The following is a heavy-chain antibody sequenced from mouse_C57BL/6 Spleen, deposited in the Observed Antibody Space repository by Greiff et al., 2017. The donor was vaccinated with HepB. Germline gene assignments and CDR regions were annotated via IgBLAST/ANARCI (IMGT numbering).Heavy chain of an antibody. J-gene: IGHJ4*01. CDR1: GYTFTSYW. CDR3: TRGYGNYGYYAMDY. Sequence: VQLQQSGTVLARPGASVKMSCKTSGYTFTSYWMHWVKQRPGQGLEWIGAIYPGNGDTSYNQKFKGKAKLTAVTSASTAYMELSSLTNEDSAVYYCTRGYGNYGYYAMDYWGQGTSVTVSS. CDR2: IYPGNGDT. D-gene: IGHD2-1*01. V-gene: IGHV1-5*01.